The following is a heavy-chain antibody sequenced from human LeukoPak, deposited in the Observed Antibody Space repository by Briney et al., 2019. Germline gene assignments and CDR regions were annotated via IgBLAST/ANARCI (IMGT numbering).Heavy chain of an antibody. J-gene: IGHJ4*02. CDR3: ARDLILADNGGSSAHDF. V-gene: IGHV3-48*03. D-gene: IGHD2-15*01. Sequence: GGSLRLSCAASGFTFSNYEMHWVRQAPGKGLEWVSYISSSGSIIYHADSVKGRFTISRDNAKNSLYLQMNSLRGEDTAVYFCARDLILADNGGSSAHDFWGQGTLVTVSS. CDR2: ISSSGSII. CDR1: GFTFSNYE.